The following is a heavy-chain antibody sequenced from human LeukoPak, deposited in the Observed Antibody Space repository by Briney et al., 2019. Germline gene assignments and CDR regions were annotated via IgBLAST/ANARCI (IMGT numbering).Heavy chain of an antibody. J-gene: IGHJ4*02. Sequence: VASVKVSCKVSGYTLTELSMHWVRQAPGKGLEWMGGFDPEDGETIYAQKFKGRVTMTEDTSTDTAYMELSSLRSEDTAVYYCATDLGYCSGGSCRDYWGQGTLVTVSS. CDR1: GYTLTELS. CDR3: ATDLGYCSGGSCRDY. D-gene: IGHD2-15*01. V-gene: IGHV1-24*01. CDR2: FDPEDGET.